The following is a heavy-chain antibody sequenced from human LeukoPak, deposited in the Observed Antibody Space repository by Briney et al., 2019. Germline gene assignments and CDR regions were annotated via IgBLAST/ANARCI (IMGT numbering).Heavy chain of an antibody. CDR3: ARSSDSSGYYSAPDAFDI. D-gene: IGHD3-22*01. CDR1: GGSISSYY. J-gene: IGHJ3*02. CDR2: IYYSGST. V-gene: IGHV4-59*01. Sequence: SETLSLTCTVSGGSISSYYWSWIRQPPGKGLEWIGYIYYSGSTNYNPSLKSRVTISVDTSKNQFSLKLSSVTAADTAVCYCARSSDSSGYYSAPDAFDIWGQGTMVTVSS.